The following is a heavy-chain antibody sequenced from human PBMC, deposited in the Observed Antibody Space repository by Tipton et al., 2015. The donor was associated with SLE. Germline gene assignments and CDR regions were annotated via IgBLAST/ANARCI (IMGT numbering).Heavy chain of an antibody. Sequence: SLRLSCAASGFTFSSYAMSWVRQAPGKGLEWVSGISGSGGSTYYADSVKGRFTISRDNSKKTLYLQMNSLRAEDTAVYYCAKGLFNYYDSSGLGYFDYWGQGTLVTGSS. CDR2: ISGSGGST. CDR3: AKGLFNYYDSSGLGYFDY. D-gene: IGHD3-22*01. V-gene: IGHV3-23*01. J-gene: IGHJ4*02. CDR1: GFTFSSYA.